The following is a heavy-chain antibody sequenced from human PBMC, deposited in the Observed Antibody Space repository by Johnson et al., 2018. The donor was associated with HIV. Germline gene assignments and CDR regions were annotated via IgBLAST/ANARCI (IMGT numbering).Heavy chain of an antibody. CDR3: VREGPSERAGFDI. V-gene: IGHV3-74*01. Sequence: VQLVESGGGLVQPGGSLRLSCAASGFTFSSYWMHWVRQAPGKGLAWVSRITSDGSSTICADSVKGRFTISRDNARNRLYLQMDRLRADDTAVYYCVREGPSERAGFDIWGQGTMVTVSS. J-gene: IGHJ3*02. CDR1: GFTFSSYW. CDR2: ITSDGSST.